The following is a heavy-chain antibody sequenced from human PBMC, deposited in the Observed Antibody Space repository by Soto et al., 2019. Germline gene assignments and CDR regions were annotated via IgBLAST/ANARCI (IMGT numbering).Heavy chain of an antibody. J-gene: IGHJ4*02. CDR1: GFTFSSYA. Sequence: TGGSLRLSCAASGFTFSSYAMSWVRQAPGKGLEWVSVISGSGGRTHYADSVKGRFTTSRDNSKNTLYLQMNSLRAEDTAVYFCAKKEAYYYESSGYYYIKYWGQGTLVTVSS. D-gene: IGHD3-22*01. CDR2: ISGSGGRT. CDR3: AKKEAYYYESSGYYYIKY. V-gene: IGHV3-23*01.